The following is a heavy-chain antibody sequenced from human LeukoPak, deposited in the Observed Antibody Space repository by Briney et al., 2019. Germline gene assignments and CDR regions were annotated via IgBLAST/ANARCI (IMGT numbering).Heavy chain of an antibody. CDR2: IYHSGST. CDR3: ARGVARSSKFHFSYYFDY. CDR1: GGSISSSSYY. D-gene: IGHD6-6*01. V-gene: IGHV4-39*07. J-gene: IGHJ4*02. Sequence: SETLSLTCTVSGGSISSSSYYWGWIRQPPGKGLEWIGSIYHSGSTYYNPSLKSRVTISVDTSKNHFSLNLSSVAAADTAVYYCARGVARSSKFHFSYYFDYWGQGTLVTVSS.